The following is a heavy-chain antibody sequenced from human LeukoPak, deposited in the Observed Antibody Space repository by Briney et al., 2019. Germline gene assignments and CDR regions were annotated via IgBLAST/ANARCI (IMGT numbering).Heavy chain of an antibody. D-gene: IGHD5-12*01. V-gene: IGHV3-48*04. CDR3: ARDHRYAFDN. Sequence: GGSLRLSCAASGFTFSDYSMNWVRQAPGKGLEWIAYVGISSGNTKYAESLKGRFTISGDSAKNSVFLQMSNLRVEDTAVYYCARDHRYAFDNWGQGTLVTVSS. CDR1: GFTFSDYS. J-gene: IGHJ4*02. CDR2: VGISSGNT.